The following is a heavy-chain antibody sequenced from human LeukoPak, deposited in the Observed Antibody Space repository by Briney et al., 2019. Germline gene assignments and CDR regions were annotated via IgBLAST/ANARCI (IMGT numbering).Heavy chain of an antibody. Sequence: PGGSLRLSCAASGFTFSSYEMNWVRQAPGKGLEWVANIKQDGSEKYYVDSVKGRFTISRDNAKNSLYLQMNSLRAEDTAVYYCARGPFRYWGQGTLVTVSS. CDR3: ARGPFRY. CDR2: IKQDGSEK. J-gene: IGHJ4*02. D-gene: IGHD3-16*01. CDR1: GFTFSSYE. V-gene: IGHV3-7*01.